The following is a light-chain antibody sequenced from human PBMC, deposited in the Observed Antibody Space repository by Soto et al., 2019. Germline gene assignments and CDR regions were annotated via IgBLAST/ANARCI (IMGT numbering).Light chain of an antibody. CDR3: QHYNSYPAA. Sequence: DIQMTQSPATLSGSVGERVTITCRASQTISSWLAWYQQKPGKAPKLLIYNASTLKSGAPSRFSGSGSGTEFTLTISSLQPDDFAPYYCQHYNSYPAAFGQGTKVDIK. J-gene: IGKJ1*01. V-gene: IGKV1-5*03. CDR2: NAS. CDR1: QTISSW.